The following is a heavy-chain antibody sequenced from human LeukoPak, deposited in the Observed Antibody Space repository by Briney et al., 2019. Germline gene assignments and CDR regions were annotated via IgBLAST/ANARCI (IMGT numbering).Heavy chain of an antibody. J-gene: IGHJ4*02. CDR3: ARSRGKYSSRSIDY. Sequence: SETLSLTCTVSGGSISSSSYYWGWIRQPPGKGLEWIGSIYYSGSTYYNPSLKSRVTISVDTSKNQFSLKLSSVTAADTAVYYCARSRGKYSSRSIDYWGQGTLVTVSS. V-gene: IGHV4-39*01. D-gene: IGHD6-13*01. CDR2: IYYSGST. CDR1: GGSISSSSYY.